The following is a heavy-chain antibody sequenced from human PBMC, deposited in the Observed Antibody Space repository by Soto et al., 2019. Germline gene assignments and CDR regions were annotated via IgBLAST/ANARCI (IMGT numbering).Heavy chain of an antibody. Sequence: ASVKVSCEASAYTFSTHAMHWVRQAHGQRLEWMGWINAANGDTKYSPKFQGRVTITRDTSASTAYMELSSLRSEDTAVYYCVRRHVSATGIDWFDPWGQGTLVTVSS. D-gene: IGHD6-13*01. CDR1: AYTFSTHA. V-gene: IGHV1-3*01. CDR3: VRRHVSATGIDWFDP. J-gene: IGHJ5*02. CDR2: INAANGDT.